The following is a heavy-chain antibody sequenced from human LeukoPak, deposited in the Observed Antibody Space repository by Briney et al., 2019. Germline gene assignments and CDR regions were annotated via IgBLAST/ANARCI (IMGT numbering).Heavy chain of an antibody. J-gene: IGHJ6*03. V-gene: IGHV3-23*01. CDR3: AKDSGGTYFYYYYYMDV. CDR1: GFTFNRYS. Sequence: GGSLRLSCAASGFTFNRYSMSWVRPPPGKGLEWVSAISGSGTTIYYADSVKGRFTISRDNSKNTLYLQINSLRAEDTAVYYCAKDSGGTYFYYYYYMDVWGKGTTVTVSS. D-gene: IGHD1-26*01. CDR2: ISGSGTTI.